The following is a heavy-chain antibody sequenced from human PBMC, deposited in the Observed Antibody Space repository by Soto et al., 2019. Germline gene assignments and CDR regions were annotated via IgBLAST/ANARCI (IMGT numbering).Heavy chain of an antibody. J-gene: IGHJ4*02. CDR3: ARRMTTVTTYYFDY. CDR1: GGTFSSYA. Sequence: QVQLVQSGAEVKKPGSSVKVCCKASGGTFSSYAISWVRQAPGQGLEWMGGIIPIFGTANYAQKFQGRVTITADESTSTAYMELSSLRSEDTAVYYCARRMTTVTTYYFDYWGQGTLVTVSS. CDR2: IIPIFGTA. D-gene: IGHD4-17*01. V-gene: IGHV1-69*01.